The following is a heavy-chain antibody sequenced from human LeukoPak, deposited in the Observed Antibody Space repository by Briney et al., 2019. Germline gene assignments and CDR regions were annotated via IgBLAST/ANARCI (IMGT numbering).Heavy chain of an antibody. V-gene: IGHV4-38-2*01. D-gene: IGHD5-12*01. CDR2: IYHSGST. CDR3: ASGGVATIPNSNWFDP. J-gene: IGHJ5*02. CDR1: GFTFNSYS. Sequence: GSLRLSCAASGFTFNSYSMNWVRQAPGKGLEWIGSIYHSGSTYYNPSLKSRVTISVDTSKNQFSLKLSSVTAADTAVYYCASGGVATIPNSNWFDPWGQGTLVTVSS.